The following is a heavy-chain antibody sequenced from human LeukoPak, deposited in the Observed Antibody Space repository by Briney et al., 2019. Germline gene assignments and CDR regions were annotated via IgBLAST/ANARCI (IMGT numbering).Heavy chain of an antibody. CDR2: ISSSSLYI. V-gene: IGHV3-21*01. CDR3: AREYNGYYCRTFDY. CDR1: GFTFNAYT. J-gene: IGHJ4*02. D-gene: IGHD1-26*01. Sequence: GGSLRLSCAASGFTFNAYTMNWVRQAPGKGLEWVSSISSSSLYIYYADSVEGRFTVSRDNAKNSLYLQMNSLRAEDTAVYYCAREYNGYYCRTFDYWGQGTLVTVSS.